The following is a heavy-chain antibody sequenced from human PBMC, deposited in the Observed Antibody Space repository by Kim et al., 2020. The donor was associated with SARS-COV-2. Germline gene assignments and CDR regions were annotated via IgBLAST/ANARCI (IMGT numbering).Heavy chain of an antibody. V-gene: IGHV3-74*01. D-gene: IGHD1-20*01. J-gene: IGHJ3*02. CDR3: ARDGRTGITAPGAFDI. Sequence: DSAKGRVTISRDNAKNALYLQMNSLRAEDTAVYYGARDGRTGITAPGAFDIWGRGTMVTVSS.